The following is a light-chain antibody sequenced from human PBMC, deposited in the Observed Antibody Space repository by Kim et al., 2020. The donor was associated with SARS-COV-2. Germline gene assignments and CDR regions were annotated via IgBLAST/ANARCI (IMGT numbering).Light chain of an antibody. CDR1: QDIKND. CDR3: LQDYNYPWT. J-gene: IGKJ1*01. CDR2: ATS. V-gene: IGKV1-6*01. Sequence: ASVGDRVTITCRASQDIKNDLGWYQQKPGKAPKALIYATSILQSGVPSRFSGSGSGTDFTLTISSLQPEDFATYYCLQDYNYPWTFGQGTKVDIK.